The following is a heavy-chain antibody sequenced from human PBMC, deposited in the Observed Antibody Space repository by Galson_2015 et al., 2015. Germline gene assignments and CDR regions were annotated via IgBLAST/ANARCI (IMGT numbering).Heavy chain of an antibody. J-gene: IGHJ4*02. CDR1: GSSFTSYW. V-gene: IGHV5-10-1*01. CDR2: IDPSDSYT. D-gene: IGHD2-8*01. CDR3: ARLGDCTNGVCYKDFYY. Sequence: QSGAEVKKPGESLRISCTGSGSSFTSYWVSWVRQMPGKGLEWMGRIDPSDSYTNYSPSFQGHVTISADKSISTAYLQWSSLKASDTAMYYCARLGDCTNGVCYKDFYYWAQGTLVTVSS.